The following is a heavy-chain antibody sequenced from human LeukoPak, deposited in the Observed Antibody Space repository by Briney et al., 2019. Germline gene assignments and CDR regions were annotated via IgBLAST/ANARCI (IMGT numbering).Heavy chain of an antibody. V-gene: IGHV4-59*01. D-gene: IGHD3-10*01. CDR3: ARGGWFGEYNWFDP. Sequence: SETLSLTCTVSGGSISSYYWSWIRQPPGKGLEWIGYIYYSGSTNYNPSLKSRVTISVDTSKNQFSLKLSSVTAADTAVYYCARGGWFGEYNWFDPWGQGTLVTVSS. CDR2: IYYSGST. CDR1: GGSISSYY. J-gene: IGHJ5*02.